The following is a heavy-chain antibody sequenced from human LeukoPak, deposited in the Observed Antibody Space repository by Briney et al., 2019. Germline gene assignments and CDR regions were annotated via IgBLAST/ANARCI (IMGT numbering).Heavy chain of an antibody. D-gene: IGHD1-26*01. CDR1: GGSISSSSYY. CDR2: IYYSGST. V-gene: IGHV4-39*01. Sequence: SETLSLTCTVSGGSISSSSYYWGWFRQPPGKGLEWIGSIYYSGSTYYNPSLKSRVTISVDTSKNQFSLKLSSVTAADTAVYYCARIVGASDYWGQGTLVTVSS. J-gene: IGHJ4*02. CDR3: ARIVGASDY.